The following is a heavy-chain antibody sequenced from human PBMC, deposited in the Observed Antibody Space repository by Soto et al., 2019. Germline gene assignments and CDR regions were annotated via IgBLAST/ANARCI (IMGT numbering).Heavy chain of an antibody. CDR1: NASVTGHY. D-gene: IGHD1-1*01. CDR2: FIHSGIS. Sequence: QVQLQESGPGLVKPSETLSLTCTVSNASVTGHYWAWIRQPPGKGLECIGYFIHSGISNFCPSLKSRVTFSVDTSKNQFSLKVTSVTAADAALYYCARTTSGGDYFAFWGQGVLVTVSS. CDR3: ARTTSGGDYFAF. V-gene: IGHV4-59*02. J-gene: IGHJ4*02.